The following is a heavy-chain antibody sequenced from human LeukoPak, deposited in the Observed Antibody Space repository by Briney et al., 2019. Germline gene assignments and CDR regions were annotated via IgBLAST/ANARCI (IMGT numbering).Heavy chain of an antibody. CDR1: GGSISGDY. J-gene: IGHJ5*02. CDR3: ATMTTVTNHSNWFDP. Sequence: SETLSLTCTVSGGSISGDYWSWIRQPPGKGLEWIGYIYYSGSTIYNPSLKSRVTISVDTSKNQFSLKLSSVTAADTAVYYCATMTTVTNHSNWFDPWGQGTLVTVSS. CDR2: IYYSGST. V-gene: IGHV4-59*12. D-gene: IGHD4-17*01.